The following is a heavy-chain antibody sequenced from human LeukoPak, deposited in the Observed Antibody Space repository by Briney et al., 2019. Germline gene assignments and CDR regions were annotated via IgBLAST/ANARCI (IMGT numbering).Heavy chain of an antibody. V-gene: IGHV3-64*01. CDR2: ISSNGGST. D-gene: IGHD1-26*01. Sequence: GGSLRLSCAASGFTFSSYAMHWVRQAPGQGLEYVSAISSNGGSTYYANSVKGRFTISRDNSKNTLYLQMGSLRAEDMAVYYCARDSSSGSYYYYYYYGMDVWGQGTTVTVSS. CDR3: ARDSSSGSYYYYYYYGMDV. J-gene: IGHJ6*02. CDR1: GFTFSSYA.